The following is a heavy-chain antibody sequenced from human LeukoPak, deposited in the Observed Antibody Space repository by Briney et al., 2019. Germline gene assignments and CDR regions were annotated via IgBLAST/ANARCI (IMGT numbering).Heavy chain of an antibody. D-gene: IGHD2-15*01. Sequence: GGSLRLSCAASEFTFSSYSMNWVRQAPGKGLEWVSSISSSSSYIYYADSVKGRFTISRDNAKNSLYLQMNSLRAEDTAVYYCARDLYINCSGGSCYGNRRYYYYMDVWGKGTTVTISS. J-gene: IGHJ6*03. CDR3: ARDLYINCSGGSCYGNRRYYYYMDV. CDR1: EFTFSSYS. V-gene: IGHV3-21*01. CDR2: ISSSSSYI.